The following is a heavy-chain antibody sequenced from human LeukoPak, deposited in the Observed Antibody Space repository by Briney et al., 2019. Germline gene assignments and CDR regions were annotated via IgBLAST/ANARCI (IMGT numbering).Heavy chain of an antibody. CDR1: GYSFTSYW. D-gene: IGHD3-3*01. J-gene: IGHJ3*02. V-gene: IGHV5-51*01. CDR3: ARKYDFWSGYLRGADAFDI. CDR2: IYPGDSDT. Sequence: KPGESLKISCKGSGYSFTSYWIGWVRQMPGKGLEWMGLIYPGDSDTRYSPSFQGQVTISADKSISTAYLQWSSLKASDTAMYYCARKYDFWSGYLRGADAFDIWGQGTMVTVSS.